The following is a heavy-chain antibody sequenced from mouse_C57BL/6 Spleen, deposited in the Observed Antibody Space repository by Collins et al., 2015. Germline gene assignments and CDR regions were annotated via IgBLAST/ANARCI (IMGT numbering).Heavy chain of an antibody. CDR3: AGYDSSWFAY. D-gene: IGHD2-4*01. J-gene: IGHJ3*01. V-gene: IGHV1-50*01. CDR1: GYTFTSYW. CDR2: IDPSDSYT. Sequence: QVQLQQPGAELVKPGASVKLSCKASGYTFTSYWMQWVKQRPGQGLEWIGEIDPSDSYTNYNQKFKGKATLTVDTSSSTAYMQLSSLTSEDSAVYYRAGYDSSWFAYWGQGTLVTVSA.